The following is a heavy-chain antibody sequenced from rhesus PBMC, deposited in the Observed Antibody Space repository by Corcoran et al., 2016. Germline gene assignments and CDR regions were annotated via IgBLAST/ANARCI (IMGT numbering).Heavy chain of an antibody. V-gene: IGHV4-147*01. CDR1: GGSISSNW. D-gene: IGHD3-28*01. Sequence: QLQLQESGPGLVKPSETLSLTCAVSGGSISSNWWSWIRQPPGKGLEWIGRISTISGSTSYNPSLKCRVTFSTDTSKNQFSLKLSSVTAADTAVYYCARGGYYDTAYDYWGQGVLVTVSS. J-gene: IGHJ4*01. CDR3: ARGGYYDTAYDY. CDR2: ISTISGST.